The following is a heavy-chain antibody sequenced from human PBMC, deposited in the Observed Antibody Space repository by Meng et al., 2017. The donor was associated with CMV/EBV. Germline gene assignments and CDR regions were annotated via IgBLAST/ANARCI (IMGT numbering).Heavy chain of an antibody. V-gene: IGHV1-18*01. CDR2: ISAYNGNT. CDR3: ARDRSSEELVNAFDI. CDR1: GYTFTSYG. D-gene: IGHD6-13*01. Sequence: ASVKVSCKASGYTFTSYGISWVRQAPGQGLEWMGWISAYNGNTNYAQKLQGRVTMTTDTSTSTAYMELRSLRSDDTAVYYCARDRSSEELVNAFDIWGQGTMVTVSS. J-gene: IGHJ3*02.